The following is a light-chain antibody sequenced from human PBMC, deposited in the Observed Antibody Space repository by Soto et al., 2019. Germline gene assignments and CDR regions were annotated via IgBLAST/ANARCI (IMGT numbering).Light chain of an antibody. CDR3: QHYDSDPWT. Sequence: DIEMTQSPSTLSASDGDRVTITCRASQTIRRWLAWYQQRPGKAPKVLIYDASTLESGVPGRFSGSGSETEFTLTISSLQPEDSATYCCQHYDSDPWTFGQGTKVEIK. J-gene: IGKJ1*01. CDR2: DAS. CDR1: QTIRRW. V-gene: IGKV1-5*01.